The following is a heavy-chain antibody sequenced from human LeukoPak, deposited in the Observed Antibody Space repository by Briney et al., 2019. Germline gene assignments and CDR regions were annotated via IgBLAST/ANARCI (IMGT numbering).Heavy chain of an antibody. CDR2: INHSGST. D-gene: IGHD6-13*01. Sequence: SETLSLTCAVYGDSFSGYYWSWIRQPPGKGLEWIGEINHSGSTNYNLSLKSRVTISVDTSKNQFSLKLSSVTAADTAVYYCARGYSSSSDYGMDVWGQGTTVTVSS. J-gene: IGHJ6*02. V-gene: IGHV4-34*01. CDR3: ARGYSSSSDYGMDV. CDR1: GDSFSGYY.